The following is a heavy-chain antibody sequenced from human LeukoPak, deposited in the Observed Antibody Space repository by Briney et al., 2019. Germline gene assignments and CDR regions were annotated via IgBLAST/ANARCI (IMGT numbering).Heavy chain of an antibody. CDR3: ARGWGSYSSDAFDM. D-gene: IGHD1-26*01. J-gene: IGHJ3*02. V-gene: IGHV4-59*01. CDR1: GGSISGYY. Sequence: AETLSLSCTTSGGSISGYYWSWIRQPPGKGLEWIGSVSYSWGTNNNTYLKSRVTISADTSKNQFSLKLSSVTAADTAVYYCARGWGSYSSDAFDMSGQGTMVTVSS. CDR2: VSYSWGT.